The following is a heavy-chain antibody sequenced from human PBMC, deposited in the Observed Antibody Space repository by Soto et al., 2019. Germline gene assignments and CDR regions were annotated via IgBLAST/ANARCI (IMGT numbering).Heavy chain of an antibody. J-gene: IGHJ3*02. CDR2: ISSNGGST. CDR3: ARTVGYGSGIGAFDI. CDR1: GFTFSRNA. D-gene: IGHD3-10*01. Sequence: EVQLVESGGGLVQPGGSLRLSCAASGFTFSRNAMHWVRQAPGKGLEYVSAISSNGGSTYYANSVKGRFTISRDNSKNTLYLLMGCLSAEDMDVYYCARTVGYGSGIGAFDIWGQGTTVTVSS. V-gene: IGHV3-64*01.